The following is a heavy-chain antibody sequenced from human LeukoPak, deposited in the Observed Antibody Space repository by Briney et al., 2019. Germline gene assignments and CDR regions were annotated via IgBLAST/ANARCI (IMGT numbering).Heavy chain of an antibody. D-gene: IGHD4-23*01. J-gene: IGHJ5*02. CDR1: GGSISSYY. Sequence: SETLSLTCTVSGGSISSYYWSWIRQPPGRGLEWIGYIYYSGSTNYNPSLKSRVTISVDTSKNQFSLKLSSVTAADTAVYYCARDYGGNDGARFDPWGQGTLVIVSS. CDR3: ARDYGGNDGARFDP. V-gene: IGHV4-59*01. CDR2: IYYSGST.